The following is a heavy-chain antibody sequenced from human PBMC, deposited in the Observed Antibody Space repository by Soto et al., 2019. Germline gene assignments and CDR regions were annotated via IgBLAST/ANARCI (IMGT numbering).Heavy chain of an antibody. D-gene: IGHD3-9*01. J-gene: IGHJ6*01. CDR3: AKTGYYDIPRDYGIGV. CDR2: SSGSEISS. V-gene: IGHV3-23*01. CDR1: GFTFSKYA. Sequence: GGSLRLSCAASGFTFSKYAMSWVRQAPGQGLEWVSASSGSEISSYYADSVKCLFTISRDNSKNRLYLQMSSLRAEDTAIDYCAKTGYYDIPRDYGIGVCERGPTIAASS.